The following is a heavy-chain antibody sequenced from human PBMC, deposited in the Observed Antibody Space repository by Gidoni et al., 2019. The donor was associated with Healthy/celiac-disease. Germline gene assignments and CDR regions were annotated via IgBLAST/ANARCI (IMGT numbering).Heavy chain of an antibody. CDR2: ISGRGGST. J-gene: IGHJ5*02. CDR1: GFTLSSYA. CDR3: AKDRDDKGIAAFDP. D-gene: IGHD6-13*01. Sequence: EGQLLESGGGLVQPGGSLRTSWAASGFTLSSYAMSWVRQAPGEGLEWVSAISGRGGSTYSADSVKGRFTISRDNSKNTLYLQMNSLRAEDTAVYYCAKDRDDKGIAAFDPWGQGTLVTVSS. V-gene: IGHV3-23*01.